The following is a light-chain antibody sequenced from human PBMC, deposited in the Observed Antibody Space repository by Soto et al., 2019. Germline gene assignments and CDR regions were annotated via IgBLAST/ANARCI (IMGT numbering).Light chain of an antibody. V-gene: IGLV2-14*01. J-gene: IGLJ1*01. CDR2: EVI. CDR1: SSDVGGCNC. CDR3: SSFTSTRTYV. Sequence: QSALTQPASVSGSPGQSITISCTGTSSDVGGCNCVSWYQHHPGKAPKLMIYEVINRPSGVSNRFSGSKSGNTASLTISGLQAEDEADYYCSSFTSTRTYVFGTGTKVTVL.